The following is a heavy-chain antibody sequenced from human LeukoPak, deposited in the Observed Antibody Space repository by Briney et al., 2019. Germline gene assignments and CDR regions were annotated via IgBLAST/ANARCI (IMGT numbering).Heavy chain of an antibody. V-gene: IGHV3-53*01. J-gene: IGHJ4*02. CDR1: GFSVSSDY. Sequence: GGSLRLSCAASGFSVSSDYMSWVRQAPGKGLEWVSVIYSGGSTYYADSVKGRFTISRDNSKNTLYLQMNSLRAEDTAVYYCAREVYGGLDYWGQGTLVTVSS. D-gene: IGHD4-23*01. CDR2: IYSGGST. CDR3: AREVYGGLDY.